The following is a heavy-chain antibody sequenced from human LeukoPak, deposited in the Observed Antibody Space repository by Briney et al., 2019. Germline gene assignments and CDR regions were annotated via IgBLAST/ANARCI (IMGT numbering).Heavy chain of an antibody. Sequence: PSETLSLTCTVSGGSISSYYWSWIRQPPGKGLEWIGYIYYSGSTNYNPSLKSRVTISVDTSKNQLSLKLSSVTAADTAVYYCAREPLWFGDPLGWFDPWGQGTLVTVSS. CDR3: AREPLWFGDPLGWFDP. J-gene: IGHJ5*02. D-gene: IGHD3-10*01. CDR1: GGSISSYY. V-gene: IGHV4-59*01. CDR2: IYYSGST.